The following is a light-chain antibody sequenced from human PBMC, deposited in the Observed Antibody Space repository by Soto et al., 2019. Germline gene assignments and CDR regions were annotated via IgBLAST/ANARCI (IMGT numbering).Light chain of an antibody. CDR1: QDISNY. J-gene: IGKJ5*01. V-gene: IGKV1-33*01. Sequence: DIQMTQSPSSLSASVGDRVTITCRASQDISNYLNWYQQRPGKAPKLLIYDASNLERGVPSRFSGTRSGTHFTFAITSLQPEDVATYYCQQSDSPPITFGQGTRLEI. CDR2: DAS. CDR3: QQSDSPPIT.